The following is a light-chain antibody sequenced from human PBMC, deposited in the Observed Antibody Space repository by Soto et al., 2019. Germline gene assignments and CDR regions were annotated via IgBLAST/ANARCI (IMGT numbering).Light chain of an antibody. J-gene: IGKJ5*01. V-gene: IGKV1-39*01. Sequence: DIQMTQSPSSLSASLGERVNITCRASQSISSYLNWYQQKPGKAPKLLIYAASSLQSGVPSRFSGSGTGTDFTLTISSLQPEDFATYYCQQSYTTSIAFGQGTRLEI. CDR3: QQSYTTSIA. CDR2: AAS. CDR1: QSISSY.